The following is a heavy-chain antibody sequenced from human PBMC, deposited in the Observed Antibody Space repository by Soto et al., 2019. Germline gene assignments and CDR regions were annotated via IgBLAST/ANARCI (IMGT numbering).Heavy chain of an antibody. CDR2: INHFGSP. CDR3: ASLNGGRVLDKGDY. CDR1: NGSFMGYY. D-gene: IGHD3-3*01. V-gene: IGHV4-34*01. Sequence: QVQLHQWGAGLLKPSETLSLTCGVYNGSFMGYYWTWVRQPPGKGLEGIGEINHFGSPKYNPSLKSRVATSIDTSKHQFSLSLRSLTAADTAVYYCASLNGGRVLDKGDYWGQGSLVTVSS. J-gene: IGHJ4*02.